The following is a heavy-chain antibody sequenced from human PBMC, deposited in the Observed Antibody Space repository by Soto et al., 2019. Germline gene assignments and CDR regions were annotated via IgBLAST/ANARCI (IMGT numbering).Heavy chain of an antibody. Sequence: PSETLSLTCAVSGDSISSGYYWAWIRQPPGKGLEWIGSIYHSGTTYYNPSLKSRVTISADTSKNQFSLKVTSVTAADTAVYYCARQGDGGYRGRFFDNWGQGTLVTVSS. CDR3: ARQGDGGYRGRFFDN. CDR2: IYHSGTT. J-gene: IGHJ4*02. V-gene: IGHV4-38-2*01. CDR1: GDSISSGYY. D-gene: IGHD3-22*01.